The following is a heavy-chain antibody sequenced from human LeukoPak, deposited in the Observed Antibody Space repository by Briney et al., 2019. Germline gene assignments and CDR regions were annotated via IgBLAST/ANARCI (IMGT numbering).Heavy chain of an antibody. D-gene: IGHD3-22*01. V-gene: IGHV3-30*02. J-gene: IGHJ4*02. CDR2: IRYDGSNK. CDR1: GFTFSSYG. CDR3: AKDRPYYDSSGYTDPALDY. Sequence: GGSLRLSCAASGFTFSSYGMHWVRQAPGKGLEWVAFIRYDGSNKYYADSVKGRFTISRDNSKNALYLQMNSLRAEDTAVYYCAKDRPYYDSSGYTDPALDYWGQGTLVTVSS.